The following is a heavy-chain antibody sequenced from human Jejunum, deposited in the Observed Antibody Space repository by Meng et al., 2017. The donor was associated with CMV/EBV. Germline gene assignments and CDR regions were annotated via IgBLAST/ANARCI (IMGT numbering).Heavy chain of an antibody. J-gene: IGHJ4*02. Sequence: GYYMHWVRQAPGQGLEWMGWIYPDTGATESAQKFQGRLTITRDTSISTLYMELSRLTSDDTAVYFCARVGAYFSSTSCYNDPLLDYWGQGTLVTVSS. CDR3: ARVGAYFSSTSCYNDPLLDY. CDR2: IYPDTGAT. D-gene: IGHD2-2*02. V-gene: IGHV1-2*02. CDR1: GYY.